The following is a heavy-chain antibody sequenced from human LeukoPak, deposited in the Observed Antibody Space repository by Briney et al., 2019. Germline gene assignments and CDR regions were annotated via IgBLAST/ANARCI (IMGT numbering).Heavy chain of an antibody. V-gene: IGHV3-23*01. CDR3: AKDITMIVVVDRGAFDI. J-gene: IGHJ3*02. CDR1: GFTFSSYA. D-gene: IGHD3-22*01. Sequence: PGGSLRLSCVASGFTFSSYAMSWVRQAPGKGLEWVSAISGSGGSTYYADSAKGRFTISRDNSKNTLYLQMNSLRAEDTAVYYCAKDITMIVVVDRGAFDIWGQGTMVTVSS. CDR2: ISGSGGST.